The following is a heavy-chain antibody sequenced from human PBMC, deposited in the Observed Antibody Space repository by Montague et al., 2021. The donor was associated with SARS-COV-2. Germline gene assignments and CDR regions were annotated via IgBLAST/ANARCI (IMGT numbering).Heavy chain of an antibody. D-gene: IGHD3-10*01. CDR1: GGSFSGHY. CDR3: ARGARQGYGFRLGSFDY. Sequence: SETLSLTCAVYGGSFSGHYWNWIRQPPGKGLEWIGEINHSGSTNNNSSLTRRVTMSVDTSKNQFSLKLSSVTAADTAVYYCARGARQGYGFRLGSFDYWGQGTLVTVSS. V-gene: IGHV4-34*01. CDR2: INHSGST. J-gene: IGHJ4*02.